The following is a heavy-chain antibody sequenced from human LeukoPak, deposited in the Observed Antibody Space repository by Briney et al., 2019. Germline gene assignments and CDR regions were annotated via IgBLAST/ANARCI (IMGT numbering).Heavy chain of an antibody. D-gene: IGHD3-3*01. Sequence: GGSLRLSCAASGFTFSSYSMNRVRQAPGKGLEWVSSISSSSSYIYYADSVKGRFTISRDNAKNSLYLQMNSLRAEDTAVYYCAREILEVTAYWGQGTLVTVSS. J-gene: IGHJ4*02. V-gene: IGHV3-21*01. CDR3: AREILEVTAY. CDR2: ISSSSSYI. CDR1: GFTFSSYS.